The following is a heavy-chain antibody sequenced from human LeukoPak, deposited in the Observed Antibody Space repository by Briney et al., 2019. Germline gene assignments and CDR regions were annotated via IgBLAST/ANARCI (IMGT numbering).Heavy chain of an antibody. D-gene: IGHD6-13*01. V-gene: IGHV3-33*01. CDR2: IWYDGSTK. J-gene: IGHJ4*02. CDR1: GFTFSSFG. Sequence: GGSLRLSCAASGFTFSSFGMHWVRQSPGKGLEWVAVIWYDGSTKVYADSVKGRFTISRDNSRNTLYLQVNSLRAEDAAVYYCARDHYSSMWSVFEYWGQGALVTVSS. CDR3: ARDHYSSMWSVFEY.